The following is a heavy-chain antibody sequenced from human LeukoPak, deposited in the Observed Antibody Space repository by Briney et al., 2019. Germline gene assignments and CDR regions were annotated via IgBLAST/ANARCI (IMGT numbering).Heavy chain of an antibody. Sequence: SETLSLTCTVSGGSISSSSYYWGWIRQPPGKGLEWIGYIYYSGSTNYNPSLKSRVTISVDTSKNQFSLNLTSVTAADTAVYYCARGPYDFSWFDPWGQGTLVTVSS. CDR3: ARGPYDFSWFDP. D-gene: IGHD3-3*01. J-gene: IGHJ5*02. CDR2: IYYSGST. V-gene: IGHV4-61*05. CDR1: GGSISSSSYY.